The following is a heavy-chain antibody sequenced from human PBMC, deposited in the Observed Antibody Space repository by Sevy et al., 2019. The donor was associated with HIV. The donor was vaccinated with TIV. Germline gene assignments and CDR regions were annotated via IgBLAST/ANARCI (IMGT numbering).Heavy chain of an antibody. J-gene: IGHJ3*02. Sequence: SETLSLTCAVSGYSISSSNWWGWIRQPPGKGLEWIGYIYYSGRTYHNPSLKSRVSMSVDTSKNQFSLKLISVTAVDTAVYYCARNRVRSSGRRLEAFDIWGQGTMVTV. CDR2: IYYSGRT. V-gene: IGHV4-28*01. CDR1: GYSISSSNW. CDR3: ARNRVRSSGRRLEAFDI. D-gene: IGHD3-22*01.